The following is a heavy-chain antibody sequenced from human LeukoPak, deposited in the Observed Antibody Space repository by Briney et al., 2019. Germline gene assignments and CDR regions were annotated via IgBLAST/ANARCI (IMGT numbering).Heavy chain of an antibody. J-gene: IGHJ6*03. CDR2: ISYDGSNK. V-gene: IGHV3-30*03. Sequence: GGSLRLSCAASGFTFSSYGMHWVRQAPGKGLEWVAVISYDGSNKYYADSVKGRFTISRDNSKNTLYLQMNSLRAEDTALYYCAREILTLMDVWGKGTTVTVSS. CDR3: AREILTLMDV. CDR1: GFTFSSYG.